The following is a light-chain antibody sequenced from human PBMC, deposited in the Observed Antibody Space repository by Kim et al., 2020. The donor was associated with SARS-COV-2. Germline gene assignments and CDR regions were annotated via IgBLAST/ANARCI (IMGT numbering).Light chain of an antibody. Sequence: RLTISCTGSSSNIGAGYDVHWYRQLPGTAPKLLLYRNNNRPSGVPDRFSGSKSGTSASLAITGLQAEDEADYYCQSYDSSLNVVVFGGGTQLTVL. CDR2: RNN. CDR1: SSNIGAGYD. CDR3: QSYDSSLNVVV. J-gene: IGLJ2*01. V-gene: IGLV1-40*01.